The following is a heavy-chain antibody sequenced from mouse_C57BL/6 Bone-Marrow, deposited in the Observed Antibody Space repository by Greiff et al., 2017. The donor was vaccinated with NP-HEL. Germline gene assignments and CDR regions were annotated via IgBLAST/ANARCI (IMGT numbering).Heavy chain of an antibody. D-gene: IGHD2-3*01. CDR3: ARRRMRWLPHFDY. J-gene: IGHJ2*01. V-gene: IGHV1-81*01. Sequence: QVQLQQSGAELARPGASVKLSCKASGYTFTSYGIRWVKQRTGQGLEWIGEIYPRSGNTYYNEKFKGKATLTADKSSSTAYMELRSLTSEDSEVYFCARRRMRWLPHFDYWGQGTTLTVSS. CDR1: GYTFTSYG. CDR2: IYPRSGNT.